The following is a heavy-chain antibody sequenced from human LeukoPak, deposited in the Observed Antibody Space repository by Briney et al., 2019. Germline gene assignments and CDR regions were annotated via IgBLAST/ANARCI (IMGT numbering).Heavy chain of an antibody. Sequence: PGGSLRLSCAASGFTFSIYGMHWVRQAPGKGLEWVAGVSNDGTIKYYGDSVRGRFTLSRDNAKNTLYLQMSSLRAEDTAVYYCARYADGIFYWGQGTLVTVSS. CDR2: VSNDGTIK. V-gene: IGHV3-30*03. D-gene: IGHD1-14*01. CDR3: ARYADGIFY. CDR1: GFTFSIYG. J-gene: IGHJ4*02.